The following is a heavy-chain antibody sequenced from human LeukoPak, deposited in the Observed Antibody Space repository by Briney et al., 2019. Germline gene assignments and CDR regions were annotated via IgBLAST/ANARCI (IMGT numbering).Heavy chain of an antibody. CDR2: MNPNSGNT. J-gene: IGHJ4*02. Sequence: ASVKVSCKASGYTFTSYDINWVRQATGQGLEWMGWMNPNSGNTGYAQKFQGRVTITRNTSISTAYMELSSLRSEDTAVYYCATGQWLVRPFDYWGQGTLVTVSS. CDR3: ATGQWLVRPFDY. V-gene: IGHV1-8*03. CDR1: GYTFTSYD. D-gene: IGHD6-19*01.